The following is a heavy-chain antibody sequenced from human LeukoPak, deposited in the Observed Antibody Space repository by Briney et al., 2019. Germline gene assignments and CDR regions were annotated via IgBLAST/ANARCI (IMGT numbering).Heavy chain of an antibody. CDR1: GGSISSYY. CDR3: ASYYIPTVTTGFDY. CDR2: IYTSGST. V-gene: IGHV4-4*07. J-gene: IGHJ4*02. D-gene: IGHD4-11*01. Sequence: SETLSLTCTVSGGSISSYYWSWIRQPAGKGLEWIGRIYTSGSTNYNPSLKSRVTMSVDTSKNQFSLKLSSVTAADTAVYYCASYYIPTVTTGFDYWGQGTLVTVSS.